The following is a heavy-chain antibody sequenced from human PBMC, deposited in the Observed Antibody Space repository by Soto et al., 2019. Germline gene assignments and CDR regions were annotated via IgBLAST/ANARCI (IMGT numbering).Heavy chain of an antibody. CDR3: AREREEYCSGGTCPNYYYYAMDV. CDR2: IFYSAST. D-gene: IGHD2-15*01. V-gene: IGHV4-31*03. J-gene: IGHJ6*02. CDR1: GDSISSGGYY. Sequence: SETLSLTCTVSGDSISSGGYYWSWIRQHPGKGLEWIGYIFYSASTYYNPSLKSRLTISVDTSKNQFSLKLSSVTATDTAVYYCAREREEYCSGGTCPNYYYYAMDVWGQGTTVTVSS.